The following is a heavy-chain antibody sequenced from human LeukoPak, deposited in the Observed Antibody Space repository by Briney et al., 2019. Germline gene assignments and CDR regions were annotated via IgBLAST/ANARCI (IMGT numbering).Heavy chain of an antibody. D-gene: IGHD2-2*01. V-gene: IGHV3-15*01. J-gene: IGHJ6*03. CDR2: IKSKTDGGTT. CDR1: GFTFSNAW. Sequence: PGGSLRLSCAASGFTFSNAWMSWVRQAPGKGLEWVGRIKSKTDGGTTDYAGPVKGRFTISRDDSKNTLYLQMNSLKTEDTAVYYCTTDIVVVPAADYYYYMDVWGKGTTVTVSS. CDR3: TTDIVVVPAADYYYYMDV.